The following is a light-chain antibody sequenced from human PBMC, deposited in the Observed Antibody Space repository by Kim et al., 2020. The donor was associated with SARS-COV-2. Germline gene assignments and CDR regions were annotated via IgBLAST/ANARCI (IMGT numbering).Light chain of an antibody. Sequence: SPGERATLSGRASQSVSSNYVAWYQQKLGQAPRLLMYDGSTRATGIPDRFSGSGSGTDFTLTISRLEPEDFAVYYCQQYGSSRWTFGQGTKVDIK. J-gene: IGKJ1*01. CDR1: QSVSSNY. CDR2: DGS. CDR3: QQYGSSRWT. V-gene: IGKV3-20*01.